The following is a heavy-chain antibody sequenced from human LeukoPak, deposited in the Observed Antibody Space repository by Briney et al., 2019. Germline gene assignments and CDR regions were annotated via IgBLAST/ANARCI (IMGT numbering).Heavy chain of an antibody. D-gene: IGHD3-22*01. CDR3: ARHRLGGYYYDSSGYYHDAFDI. Sequence: PSETLSLTCSVSGGSISSSSYYWGWIRQPPGKGLEWIGNIYYSGSTYYHPSLNSRVTISVDTSRNQFSLKLTSVTAADTAVYYCARHRLGGYYYDSSGYYHDAFDIWGQGTMVTVSS. CDR1: GGSISSSSYY. CDR2: IYYSGST. V-gene: IGHV4-39*01. J-gene: IGHJ3*02.